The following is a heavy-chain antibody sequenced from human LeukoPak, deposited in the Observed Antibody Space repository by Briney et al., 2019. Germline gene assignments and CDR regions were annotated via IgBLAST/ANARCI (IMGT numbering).Heavy chain of an antibody. J-gene: IGHJ4*02. CDR3: ASEGYCSGGSCHPHNFDY. CDR2: ISWNSGSI. V-gene: IGHV3-9*01. D-gene: IGHD2-15*01. Sequence: GRSLRLSCAASGFTFDDYAMHWVRQAPGKGLEWVSGISWNSGSIGYADSVKGRFTISRDNAKNTLYLQMNSLRAEDTAVYYCASEGYCSGGSCHPHNFDYWGQGTLVTVSS. CDR1: GFTFDDYA.